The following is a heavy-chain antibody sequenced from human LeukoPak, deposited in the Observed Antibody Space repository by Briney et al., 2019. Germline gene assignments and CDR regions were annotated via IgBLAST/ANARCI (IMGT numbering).Heavy chain of an antibody. V-gene: IGHV3-7*01. Sequence: PGGSLRLSCAASGFTFSTYWMSWVRQAPGKGLEWVANIKQDGSEKYYVDSVKGRFTISRDNAKNSLYLQMNSLRAEDTAVYYCARDSPQILWFGEFNAFDIWGQGTMVTVSS. CDR2: IKQDGSEK. CDR3: ARDSPQILWFGEFNAFDI. D-gene: IGHD3-10*01. CDR1: GFTFSTYW. J-gene: IGHJ3*02.